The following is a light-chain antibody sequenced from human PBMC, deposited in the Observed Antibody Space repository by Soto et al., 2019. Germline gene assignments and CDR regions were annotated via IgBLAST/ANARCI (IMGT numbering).Light chain of an antibody. CDR1: DIGSKS. CDR2: DDS. J-gene: IGLJ7*01. V-gene: IGLV3-21*02. Sequence: SYELTQAPSVSVAPGQTARISCWGDDIGSKSVHWYQQKPGQPPILVVYDDSDRPSGIPGRFSGSNAGSTATLTISRVEAGDEADFYCHVWDDTMDPHAVFGGGTQLTVL. CDR3: HVWDDTMDPHAV.